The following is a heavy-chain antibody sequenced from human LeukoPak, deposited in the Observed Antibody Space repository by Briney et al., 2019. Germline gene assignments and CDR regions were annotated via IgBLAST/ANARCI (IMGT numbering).Heavy chain of an antibody. Sequence: SETLSLTCAVSGYSFSSDNYWVWIRPPPGQGLEWTGVIYHSGSTYYNPSLKSRVTMSVDTSKNQFSLKLSSVTAADTAVYYCARAPRDSSSSNYMRRFDYWGQGTLVTVSS. D-gene: IGHD3-22*01. CDR2: IYHSGST. CDR3: ARAPRDSSSSNYMRRFDY. CDR1: GYSFSSDNY. V-gene: IGHV4-38-2*01. J-gene: IGHJ4*02.